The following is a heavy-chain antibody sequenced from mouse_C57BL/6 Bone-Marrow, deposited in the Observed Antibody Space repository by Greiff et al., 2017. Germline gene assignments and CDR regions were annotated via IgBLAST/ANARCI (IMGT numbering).Heavy chain of an antibody. Sequence: LVEPGASVKMSCKASGYTFTDYYMNWVKQSHGKSLEWIGVINPYNGGTSYNQKFKGKATLTVDKSSSTAYMELNSLTSEDSAVYYCAGYSNDYWGQGTTLTVSS. J-gene: IGHJ2*01. D-gene: IGHD2-5*01. V-gene: IGHV1-19*01. CDR1: GYTFTDYY. CDR3: AGYSNDY. CDR2: INPYNGGT.